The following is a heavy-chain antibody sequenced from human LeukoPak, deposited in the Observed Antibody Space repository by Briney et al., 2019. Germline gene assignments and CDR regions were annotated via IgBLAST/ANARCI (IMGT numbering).Heavy chain of an antibody. V-gene: IGHV3-30-3*01. CDR2: ISYDGSKK. Sequence: GGSLRLSCAASGFSISSYAMHWVRQAPGKGLEWVGVISYDGSKKYYADSVQGRLTISRDNSKNTLYLQMNSLRAEDTAVYYCARGGLDYWGQGTLVTVSS. CDR1: GFSISSYA. CDR3: ARGGLDY. J-gene: IGHJ4*02.